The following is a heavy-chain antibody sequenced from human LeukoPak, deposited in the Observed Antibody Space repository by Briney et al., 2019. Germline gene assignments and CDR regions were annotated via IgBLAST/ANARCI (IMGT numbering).Heavy chain of an antibody. D-gene: IGHD6-13*01. CDR3: ARADSSSWYWRLDS. V-gene: IGHV4-31*03. Sequence: SQTLSLTCNVSGDSISSGGNFWTWIRQHPGKGLEWVGYISYSGSTSYYNPSVKSRLTISVDTSKNRFSLNLNSVTAADTAVYYCARADSSSWYWRLDSWGQGTLVTVSS. CDR1: GDSISSGGNF. CDR2: ISYSGSTS. J-gene: IGHJ5*01.